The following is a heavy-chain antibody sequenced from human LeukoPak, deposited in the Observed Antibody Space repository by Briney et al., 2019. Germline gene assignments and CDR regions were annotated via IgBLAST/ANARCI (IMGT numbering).Heavy chain of an antibody. CDR1: GFTVSNNY. J-gene: IGHJ4*02. Sequence: GGSLRLSCAASGFTVSNNYMSWVRQAPGKGLEWVSVIYSGGSTYYADSVKGRFTISRDNSKNTLYLQMNSLRAEDTAVYYCARGYYGSGSYYNDPNYFDYWGQGTLVTVSS. V-gene: IGHV3-53*01. CDR2: IYSGGST. D-gene: IGHD3-10*01. CDR3: ARGYYGSGSYYNDPNYFDY.